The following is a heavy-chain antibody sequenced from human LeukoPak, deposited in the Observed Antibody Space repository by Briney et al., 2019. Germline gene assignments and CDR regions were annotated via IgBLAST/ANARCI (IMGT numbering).Heavy chain of an antibody. Sequence: AGGSLRLSCAASGFTFSTYSMNWVRQAPGKGLEWVGRIFTTGSTTYNPSLKSRLSMSVDVSKNQFSLGLNSVTAADTGVYYCARARRMVRGSWMFDFWGHGILVTVSS. CDR2: IFTTGST. CDR3: ARARRMVRGSWMFDF. D-gene: IGHD3-10*01. CDR1: GFTFSTYS. J-gene: IGHJ4*01. V-gene: IGHV4-59*10.